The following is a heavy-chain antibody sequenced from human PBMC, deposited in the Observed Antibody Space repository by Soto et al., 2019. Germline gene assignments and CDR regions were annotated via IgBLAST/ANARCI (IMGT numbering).Heavy chain of an antibody. V-gene: IGHV4-30-2*01. CDR1: GGSITSGAYS. D-gene: IGHD3-22*01. Sequence: SETLSLTCAVSGGSITSGAYSWSWIRQPPGKGLEWIGYISPSGSTYYNPSLKSRVTISVDRSKNQFSLKLSSVTAADTAVYFCARHSSGYPNYYYYGTDVWGQGTAVTVSS. J-gene: IGHJ6*02. CDR2: ISPSGST. CDR3: ARHSSGYPNYYYYGTDV.